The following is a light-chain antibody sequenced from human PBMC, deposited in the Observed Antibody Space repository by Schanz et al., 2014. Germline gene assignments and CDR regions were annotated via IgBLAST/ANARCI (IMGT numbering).Light chain of an antibody. CDR1: SSDVGIYNF. Sequence: QSALTQAASVSGSPGQSITISCTGTSSDVGIYNFVSWYQQHPGKAPKLMIYEGSKRPAGVSNRFSGSKSGNTAALTISGLQAEDEADYYCSSYAGSDNVIFGGGTKLTVL. V-gene: IGLV2-23*01. J-gene: IGLJ2*01. CDR2: EGS. CDR3: SSYAGSDNVI.